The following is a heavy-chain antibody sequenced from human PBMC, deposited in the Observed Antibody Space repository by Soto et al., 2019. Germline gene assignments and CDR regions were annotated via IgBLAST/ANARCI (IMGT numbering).Heavy chain of an antibody. CDR3: ARDRYGGNCCDAFDI. Sequence: QAPLVQAGPEVREPGASVSISCKASGYKFTNFGFVWVRQAPGHGLEWVGWISPYNGRTEYAEKFRGRVTLTRDTSSSTAYMDLSSLRSDDTAVYYCARDRYGGNCCDAFDIWGQGTLFTVSS. V-gene: IGHV1-18*01. J-gene: IGHJ3*02. CDR2: ISPYNGRT. CDR1: GYKFTNFG. D-gene: IGHD2-15*01.